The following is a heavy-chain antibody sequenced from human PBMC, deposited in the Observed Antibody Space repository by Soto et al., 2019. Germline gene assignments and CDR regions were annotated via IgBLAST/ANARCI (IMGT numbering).Heavy chain of an antibody. CDR2: INSDGSVS. Sequence: EVQLVESGGGLVQPGGSLRLSCAASGFTFSNYWMYWVRQAPGKGLVWVSRINSDGSVSSYADSVKGRLTISRDNVKNPLHLQMDSLRAEDTAVYYCARGDCVGGTCYSLAGSFYYYMDVWGKGTTVTVFS. CDR3: ARGDCVGGTCYSLAGSFYYYMDV. V-gene: IGHV3-74*01. CDR1: GFTFSNYW. J-gene: IGHJ6*03. D-gene: IGHD2-15*01.